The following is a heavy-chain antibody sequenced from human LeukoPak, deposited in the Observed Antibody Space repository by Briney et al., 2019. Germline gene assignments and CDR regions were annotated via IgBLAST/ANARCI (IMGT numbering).Heavy chain of an antibody. CDR3: ARDDILSDENGFDM. J-gene: IGHJ3*02. D-gene: IGHD3-9*01. V-gene: IGHV3-33*01. CDR1: GFTFSSYG. Sequence: GLSLRLSCHGSGFTFSSYGIHWVRQTPATRLEGAAFIGCDGRYKFYADSVTGRFSVSRDNYKNTLFLQMNSLRAEDTGVYFCARDDILSDENGFDMRGRGTMVTVSS. CDR2: IGCDGRYK.